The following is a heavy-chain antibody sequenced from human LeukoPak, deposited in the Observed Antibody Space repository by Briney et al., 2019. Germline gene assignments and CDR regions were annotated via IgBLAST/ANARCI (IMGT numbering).Heavy chain of an antibody. CDR1: GYSFTGYY. D-gene: IGHD3-10*02. Sequence: GASVKVSCKASGYSFTGYYIHRVRQAPGQGLEWMGWINPDTGATNYAQRFRGRVTMTRDTSINTAHMELSRLRSDDTAVYYCARDPPETTFGDYYYYMDVWGRGTTVTVSS. J-gene: IGHJ6*03. CDR3: ARDPPETTFGDYYYYMDV. CDR2: INPDTGAT. V-gene: IGHV1-2*02.